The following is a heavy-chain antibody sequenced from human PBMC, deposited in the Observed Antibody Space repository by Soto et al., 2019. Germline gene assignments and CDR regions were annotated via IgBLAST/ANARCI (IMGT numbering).Heavy chain of an antibody. D-gene: IGHD3-10*01. CDR3: ARSWGFGEQNWFDP. J-gene: IGHJ5*02. CDR1: GGSISSYY. V-gene: IGHV4-4*07. Sequence: QVQLQESGPGLVKPSETLSLTCTVSGGSISSYYWSWIRQPAGKGLEWIGRIYTSGSTNYNPSLTSRVTMSVDTSKNQFSLKLSSVTAADTAVYYCARSWGFGEQNWFDPWGQGTLVTVSS. CDR2: IYTSGST.